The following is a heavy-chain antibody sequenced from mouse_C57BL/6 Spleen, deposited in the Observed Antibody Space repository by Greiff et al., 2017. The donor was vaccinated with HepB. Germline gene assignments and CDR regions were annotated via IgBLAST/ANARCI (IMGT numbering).Heavy chain of an antibody. J-gene: IGHJ3*01. V-gene: IGHV1-54*01. CDR1: GYAFTNYL. CDR3: ARTDWDGPFAY. D-gene: IGHD4-1*01. Sequence: VQLQESGAELVRPGTSVKVSCKASGYAFTNYLIEWVKQRPGQGLEWIGVINPGSGGTNYNEKFKGKATLTADKSSSTAYMQLSSLTSEDSAVYFCARTDWDGPFAYWGQGTLVTVSA. CDR2: INPGSGGT.